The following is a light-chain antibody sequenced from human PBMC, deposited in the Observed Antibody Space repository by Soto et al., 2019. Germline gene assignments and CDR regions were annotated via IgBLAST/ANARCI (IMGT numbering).Light chain of an antibody. CDR2: NTS. Sequence: DIQMTQSPSSLSASVGDRVTITCQASQDISNFLNWYQQQPGKAPKFLIYNTSNLETGVPSRFSGSGSGTDFTFSISSLQPEDIATYYCQQYENLPLTFGGGTKVEIK. CDR1: QDISNF. CDR3: QQYENLPLT. V-gene: IGKV1-33*01. J-gene: IGKJ4*01.